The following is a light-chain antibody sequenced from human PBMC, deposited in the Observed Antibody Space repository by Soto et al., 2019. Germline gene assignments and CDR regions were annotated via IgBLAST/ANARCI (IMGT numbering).Light chain of an antibody. CDR1: QSFTDW. CDR2: DAS. Sequence: DIQITQSPSTRCGSVWGRVTFACRASQSFTDWLAWYQQKPGKAPKLLIYDASTLESGVPSRFSGSGYGTDFTLTISSLQPEDFATYYCLQDYNYPWTFGQGTKVDIK. J-gene: IGKJ1*01. V-gene: IGKV1-5*01. CDR3: LQDYNYPWT.